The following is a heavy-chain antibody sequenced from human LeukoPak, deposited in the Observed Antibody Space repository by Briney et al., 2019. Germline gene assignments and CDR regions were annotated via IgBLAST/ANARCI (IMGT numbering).Heavy chain of an antibody. CDR3: ARGGYDMFL. Sequence: PGGSLRLSCVASGFTFSSYEIHWVRQAPGKGLEWVSSISSGGDDINYADSVKGRFTLSRDNAKNSVHLQMNSLGAGDTAVYYCARGGYDMFLWGQGTTVTVSS. CDR2: ISSGGDDI. J-gene: IGHJ6*02. D-gene: IGHD3-22*01. V-gene: IGHV3-48*03. CDR1: GFTFSSYE.